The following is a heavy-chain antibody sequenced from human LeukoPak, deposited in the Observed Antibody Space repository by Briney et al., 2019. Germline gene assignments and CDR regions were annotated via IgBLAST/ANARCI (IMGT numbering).Heavy chain of an antibody. J-gene: IGHJ4*02. CDR3: ARDEGVVPAAL. CDR1: GGSISSGGYY. Sequence: SQTLSLTCTVSGGSISSGGYYWSWIRQPAGKGLEWIGRIYTSGSTNYNPSLKSRVTMSVDTSKNQFSLKLSSVTAADTAVYYCARDEGVVPAALWGQGTLVTVSS. V-gene: IGHV4-61*02. D-gene: IGHD2-2*01. CDR2: IYTSGST.